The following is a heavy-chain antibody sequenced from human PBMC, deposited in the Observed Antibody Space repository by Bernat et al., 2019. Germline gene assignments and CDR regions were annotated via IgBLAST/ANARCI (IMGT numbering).Heavy chain of an antibody. Sequence: EVQLGESGGGLIQPGGSLRPSCPASGCSARSTYMSWVRQAPGKGLEWVSVFYSGGNTYYADSVKGRFTISGDDSNNTVYLHMNSLRAEATAVYYCAGDSYGGFFDYWGQGTLVTVSS. CDR1: GCSARSTY. D-gene: IGHD4-17*01. CDR2: FYSGGNT. J-gene: IGHJ4*02. CDR3: AGDSYGGFFDY. V-gene: IGHV3-53*01.